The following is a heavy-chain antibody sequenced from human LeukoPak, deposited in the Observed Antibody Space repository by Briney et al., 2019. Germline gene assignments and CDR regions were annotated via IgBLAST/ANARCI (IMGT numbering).Heavy chain of an antibody. CDR2: IKQDGSEK. V-gene: IGHV3-7*01. CDR1: GFTFSSYW. CDR3: ARARGPDCSGGSCYSGALDY. D-gene: IGHD2-15*01. J-gene: IGHJ4*02. Sequence: PGGSLRLSGAASGFTFSSYWMSWVRQAPGRGLEWVANIKQDGSEKYYVDSVKGRFTISRDNAKNSLYLQMNSLRAEDTAVYYCARARGPDCSGGSCYSGALDYWGQGTLVTVSS.